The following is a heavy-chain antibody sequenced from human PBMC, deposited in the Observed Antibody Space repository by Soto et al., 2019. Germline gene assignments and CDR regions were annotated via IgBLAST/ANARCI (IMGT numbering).Heavy chain of an antibody. J-gene: IGHJ4*02. V-gene: IGHV3-48*01. CDR2: ISSSSSTI. CDR1: GFTFSSYS. CDR3: ARVGTVLDY. D-gene: IGHD4-17*01. Sequence: EVQLVESGGGLVQPGGSLRLSCAASGFTFSSYSMNWVRQAPGKGLEWVSYISSSSSTIYYADSVKGRFTISRDNAKNSLYLQMNSVRAEDTAVYYCARVGTVLDYWGQGTLVTVSS.